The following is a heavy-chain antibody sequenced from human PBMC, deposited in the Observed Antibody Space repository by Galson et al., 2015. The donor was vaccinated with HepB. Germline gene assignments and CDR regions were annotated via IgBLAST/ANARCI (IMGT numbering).Heavy chain of an antibody. V-gene: IGHV3-7*03. D-gene: IGHD4-17*01. Sequence: SLRLSCAASGFTFSSYWMSWVRQAPGKRLEWVANIKQDGSEKYYVDSVKGRFTISRDNAKNSLYLQMNSLRAEDTAVYYCARDPTVTTFGGSLWFDPWGQGTLVTVSS. CDR3: ARDPTVTTFGGSLWFDP. CDR1: GFTFSSYW. J-gene: IGHJ5*02. CDR2: IKQDGSEK.